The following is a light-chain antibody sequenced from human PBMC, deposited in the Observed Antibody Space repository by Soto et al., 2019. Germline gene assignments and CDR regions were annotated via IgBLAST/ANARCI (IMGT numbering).Light chain of an antibody. CDR1: QSVSSN. CDR3: QQYNNWPPYT. J-gene: IGKJ2*01. CDR2: DAS. Sequence: EIVMTQSPATLSVSPGERATLSCRASQSVSSNLAWYQQKPGQAPRLLIYDASSRATGIPARFSGSGSGTEFTLTISSLQSEDFAVYYCQQYNNWPPYTFGQGTTLEIK. V-gene: IGKV3-15*01.